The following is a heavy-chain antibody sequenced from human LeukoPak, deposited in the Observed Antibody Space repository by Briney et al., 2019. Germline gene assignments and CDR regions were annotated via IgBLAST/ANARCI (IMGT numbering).Heavy chain of an antibody. CDR1: GFTFSSYG. D-gene: IGHD3-10*01. CDR2: ISYDGSNK. Sequence: GGSLRLSCAASGFTFSSYGMHWVRQAPGKGLEWVAVISYDGSNKYYADSVKGRFTIPRDNSKNTLYLQMNSLRAEDTAVYYCAKEGYYGSGSPTIYYFDYWGQGTLVTVSS. J-gene: IGHJ4*02. CDR3: AKEGYYGSGSPTIYYFDY. V-gene: IGHV3-30*18.